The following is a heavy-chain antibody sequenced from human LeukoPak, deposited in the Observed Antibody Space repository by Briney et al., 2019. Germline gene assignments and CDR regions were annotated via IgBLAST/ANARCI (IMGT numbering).Heavy chain of an antibody. V-gene: IGHV3-23*01. J-gene: IGHJ4*02. Sequence: GRSLRLSCAASGFTFSSYDMSWVRQAPGKGLEWVSAISGSGGSTYYADSVKGRFTISRDNSKNTLYLQMNSLRAEDTAVYYCAKDPTYYYDSSGSFYFDYWGQGTLVTVSS. CDR3: AKDPTYYYDSSGSFYFDY. CDR2: ISGSGGST. D-gene: IGHD3-22*01. CDR1: GFTFSSYD.